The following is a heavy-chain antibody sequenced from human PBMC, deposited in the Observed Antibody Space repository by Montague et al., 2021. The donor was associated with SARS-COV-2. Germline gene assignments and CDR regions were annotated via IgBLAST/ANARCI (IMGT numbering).Heavy chain of an antibody. Sequence: SETLSPTCTVSGGSISSYYCYWIRLSPHKGLKWICFVYFCDGTSXCPSLRRRIIISEDTSKSQISLTLNSLSAEDTAVYYCAGDRGCFWQFDLWGRGTLVTVS. CDR1: GGSISSYY. CDR2: VYFCDGT. CDR3: AGDRGCFWQFDL. V-gene: IGHV4-59*12. J-gene: IGHJ2*01. D-gene: IGHD6-19*01.